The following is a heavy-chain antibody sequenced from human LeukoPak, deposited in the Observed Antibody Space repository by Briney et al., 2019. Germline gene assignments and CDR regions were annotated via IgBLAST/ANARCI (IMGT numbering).Heavy chain of an antibody. D-gene: IGHD3-22*01. CDR1: GFTFSSYW. V-gene: IGHV3-74*01. Sequence: PGGSLRLSCAASGFTFSSYWMSWVRQAPGKGLVWVSRINSDGSSTSYADSVKGRFTISRDNAKNTLYLQMNSLRAEDTAVYYCARDLYYYDSSGRFDPWGQGTLVTVSS. J-gene: IGHJ5*02. CDR3: ARDLYYYDSSGRFDP. CDR2: INSDGSST.